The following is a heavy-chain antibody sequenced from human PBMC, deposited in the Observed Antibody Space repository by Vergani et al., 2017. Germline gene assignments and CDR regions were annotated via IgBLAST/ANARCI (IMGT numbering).Heavy chain of an antibody. V-gene: IGHV1-18*04. CDR1: GYTFVNHP. CDR2: TSPYNHNT. CDR3: ARSQMATNDFDL. D-gene: IGHD5-24*01. J-gene: IGHJ4*02. Sequence: QAQLGQSDSEVKKPGDSVTLSCKTSGYTFVNHPITWVGQAPGQGLEWMGWTSPYNHNTLYSQKVEGRVTMTSDTSSSTVVLELRRLTINDTALYYCARSQMATNDFDLWGRGTLVTVSS.